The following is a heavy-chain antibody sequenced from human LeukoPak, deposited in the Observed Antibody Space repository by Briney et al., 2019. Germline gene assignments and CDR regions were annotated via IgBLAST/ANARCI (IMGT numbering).Heavy chain of an antibody. Sequence: GASVKVSCKASGYTFTGYYMHWVRQAPGQGLEWMGWINPNSGGTNYAQKFQGRVTMTRDTSISTAYMELSRLRSDDTAVYYCARGPRITIFGVVIPPHYWGQGTLVTVSS. CDR3: ARGPRITIFGVVIPPHY. CDR1: GYTFTGYY. CDR2: INPNSGGT. V-gene: IGHV1-2*02. J-gene: IGHJ4*02. D-gene: IGHD3-3*01.